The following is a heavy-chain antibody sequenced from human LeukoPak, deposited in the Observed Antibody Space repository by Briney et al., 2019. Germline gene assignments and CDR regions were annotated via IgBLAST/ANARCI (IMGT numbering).Heavy chain of an antibody. CDR3: ARDTKYAFDN. CDR1: GFTFSSYS. CDR2: IGISSGNT. Sequence: GVLELSWAASGFTFSSYSMNWVRRAPGKGLEWISYIGISSGNTKYADSVKGRFTISGDKAKNSVYLQMNSLRVEDTAVYYCARDTKYAFDNWGQGTLVTVSS. V-gene: IGHV3-48*01. J-gene: IGHJ4*02. D-gene: IGHD2-2*01.